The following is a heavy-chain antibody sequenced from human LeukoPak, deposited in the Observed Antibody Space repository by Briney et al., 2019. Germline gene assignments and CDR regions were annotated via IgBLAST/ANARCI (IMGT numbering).Heavy chain of an antibody. V-gene: IGHV3-13*01. CDR2: IGTAGDT. D-gene: IGHD3-22*01. Sequence: GGSLRLSCAASGFTFSSYDMHWVRQATGKGLEWVSAIGTAGDTYYPGSVKGRFTISRENAKNSLYLQINSLRAGDTAVYYCARGRDSSGWDFDYWGQGTLVTVSS. CDR3: ARGRDSSGWDFDY. CDR1: GFTFSSYD. J-gene: IGHJ4*02.